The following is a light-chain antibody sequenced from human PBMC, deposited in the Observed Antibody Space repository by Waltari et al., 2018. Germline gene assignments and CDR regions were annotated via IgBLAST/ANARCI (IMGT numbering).Light chain of an antibody. J-gene: IGLJ2*01. Sequence: QSALTQPPSVSGSPGQSVTISCTGSSSDVSGYNRVSWYQQPPGAAPKLIIYNVNFRPSGVPDRFSGSKSGYTASLTISGLQAEDEANYYCSSYTTTGSTLLFGGGTELTVL. CDR2: NVN. CDR3: SSYTTTGSTLL. CDR1: SSDVSGYNR. V-gene: IGLV2-18*02.